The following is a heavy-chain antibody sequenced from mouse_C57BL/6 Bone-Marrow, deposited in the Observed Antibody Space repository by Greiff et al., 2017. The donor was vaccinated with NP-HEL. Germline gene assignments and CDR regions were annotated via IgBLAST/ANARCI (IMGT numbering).Heavy chain of an antibody. V-gene: IGHV1-15*01. J-gene: IGHJ4*01. Sequence: QVQLQQSGAELVRPGASVTLSCKASGYTFTDYEMHWVKQTPVHGLEWIGAIDPETGGTAYNQKFKGKAILTADKSSSTAYMELRSLTSEDAAVYDCTRHGSPLYYAMGDWGQGTTVTVSS. CDR3: TRHGSPLYYAMGD. CDR2: IDPETGGT. CDR1: GYTFTDYE.